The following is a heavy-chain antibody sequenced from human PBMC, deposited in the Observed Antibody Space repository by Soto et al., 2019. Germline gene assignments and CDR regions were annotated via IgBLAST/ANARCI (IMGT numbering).Heavy chain of an antibody. Sequence: PGGSLRLSCAASGFTFSSCAMSWVRQAPGKGLEWVSDISGSGGSTYYADSVKGRFTIPRDNSKNTLYLQMNSLRAEDTAVYYCAILATVRGQGTLVTVSS. V-gene: IGHV3-23*01. CDR2: ISGSGGST. CDR3: AILATV. D-gene: IGHD5-12*01. J-gene: IGHJ4*02. CDR1: GFTFSSCA.